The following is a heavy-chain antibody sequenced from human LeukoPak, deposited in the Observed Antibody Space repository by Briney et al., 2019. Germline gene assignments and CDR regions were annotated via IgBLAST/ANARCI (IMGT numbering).Heavy chain of an antibody. V-gene: IGHV4-39*01. CDR1: GGSITSSSY. D-gene: IGHD5/OR15-5a*01. J-gene: IGHJ4*02. CDR2: IYYSGST. Sequence: SETLSLTCIVSGGSITSSSYWGWIREPPGKGLEWIGSIYYSGSTYYNPSLKSRVTISVDTSKNQFSLKLGSVTAADTAVYYCARHHVYSVFDYWGQGTLVTVSS. CDR3: ARHHVYSVFDY.